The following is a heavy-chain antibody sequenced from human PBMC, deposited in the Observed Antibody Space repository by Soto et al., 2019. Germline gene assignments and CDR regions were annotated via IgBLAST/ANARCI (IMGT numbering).Heavy chain of an antibody. CDR3: TKDIAVTTPFLYFHH. Sequence: HPGGSLRLSCAASGFTFDDYAMHWVRQAPGKGLEWVSGITWNSGSIDYADSVKGRFTISRDNAKNSLYLQMNSLRPEDTALYYCTKDIAVTTPFLYFHHWGQGTLVTVSS. J-gene: IGHJ1*01. D-gene: IGHD4-17*01. CDR2: ITWNSGSI. V-gene: IGHV3-9*01. CDR1: GFTFDDYA.